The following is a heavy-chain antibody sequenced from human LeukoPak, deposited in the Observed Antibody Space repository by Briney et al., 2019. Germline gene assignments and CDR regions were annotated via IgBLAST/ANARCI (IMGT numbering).Heavy chain of an antibody. V-gene: IGHV3-48*04. CDR3: ARATGDGRHAFDI. Sequence: GGSLRLSCAASGFTFTSYSMNWVSQAPGKGLEWVSYISSSGSTIYYADSVKGRFTISRDNANNSLYLQMNSLRAEDTAVYYCARATGDGRHAFDIWGQGTIVTVSS. D-gene: IGHD7-27*01. CDR2: ISSSGSTI. J-gene: IGHJ3*02. CDR1: GFTFTSYS.